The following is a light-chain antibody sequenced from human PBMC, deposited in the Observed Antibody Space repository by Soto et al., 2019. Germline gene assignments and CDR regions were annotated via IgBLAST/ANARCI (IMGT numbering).Light chain of an antibody. CDR1: QTISSW. V-gene: IGKV1-5*03. CDR2: KAS. Sequence: IELTQTPSNLSGAGGDWGTRTWQASQTISSWLAWYQQKPGKAPKLLIYKASTLKSGVPSRFRGSGSGTDFTLTISSLQPDDFETYYCQHYNSYSEACGQGTKVDIK. CDR3: QHYNSYSEA. J-gene: IGKJ1*01.